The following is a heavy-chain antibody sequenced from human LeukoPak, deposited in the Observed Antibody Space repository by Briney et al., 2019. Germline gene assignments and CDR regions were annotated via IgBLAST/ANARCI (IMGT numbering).Heavy chain of an antibody. Sequence: SQTLSPTCTVSTRSASSIGYYCNRIRQHPGKGLEWIGYIYYSGSTYYNPSLKSRVTISVDTSKNQFSLKLSSVTAADTAVDNCASFTYHHDSSVEYWGQGTLVTVSS. CDR1: TRSASSIGYY. D-gene: IGHD3-22*01. CDR2: IYYSGST. CDR3: ASFTYHHDSSVEY. J-gene: IGHJ4*02. V-gene: IGHV4-31*03.